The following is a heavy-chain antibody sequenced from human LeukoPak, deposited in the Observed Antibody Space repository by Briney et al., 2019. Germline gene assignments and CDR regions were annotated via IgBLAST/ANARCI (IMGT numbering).Heavy chain of an antibody. CDR1: GFTFSGFW. J-gene: IGHJ3*01. CDR3: ARSSYSSSSSV. D-gene: IGHD6-6*01. CDR2: INSDGSEG. Sequence: PGGSLRLSCAVSGFTFSGFWMSWSRQAPEKGLEWVASINSDGSEGYYADVVKGRFTISGDNAKNSLYLQINSLRAEDTAVYYCARSSYSSSSSVWGQGTMVTVSS. V-gene: IGHV3-7*03.